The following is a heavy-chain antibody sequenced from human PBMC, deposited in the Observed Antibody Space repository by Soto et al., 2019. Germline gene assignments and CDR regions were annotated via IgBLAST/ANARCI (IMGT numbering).Heavy chain of an antibody. V-gene: IGHV3-30-3*01. Sequence: GGSLRLSCAASGFTFSSYAMHWVRQAPGKGLEWVAVISYDGSNKYYADSVKGRFTISRDNSKNTLYLQMNSLRAEDTAVYYCARDLYDFWSGSLGTNWFDPWGQGTLVTVSS. D-gene: IGHD3-3*01. CDR2: ISYDGSNK. CDR3: ARDLYDFWSGSLGTNWFDP. CDR1: GFTFSSYA. J-gene: IGHJ5*02.